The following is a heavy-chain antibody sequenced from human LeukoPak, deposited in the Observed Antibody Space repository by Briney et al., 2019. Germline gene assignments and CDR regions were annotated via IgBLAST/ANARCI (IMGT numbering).Heavy chain of an antibody. CDR3: ARGPYYYGSGSYYRPARAFDI. CDR1: GGSISSYY. V-gene: IGHV4-34*01. Sequence: SETLSLTCTVSGGSISSYYWSWIRQPPGKGLEWIGEINHSGSTNYNPSLKSRVTISVDTSKNQFSLKLSSVTAADTAVYYCARGPYYYGSGSYYRPARAFDIWGQGTMVTVSS. D-gene: IGHD3-10*01. CDR2: INHSGST. J-gene: IGHJ3*02.